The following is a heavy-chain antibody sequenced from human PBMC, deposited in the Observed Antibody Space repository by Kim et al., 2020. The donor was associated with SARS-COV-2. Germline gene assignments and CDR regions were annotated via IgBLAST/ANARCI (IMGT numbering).Heavy chain of an antibody. J-gene: IGHJ6*02. V-gene: IGHV3-23*01. CDR1: GFTFSSYA. D-gene: IGHD3-3*01. Sequence: GGSLRLSCAASGFTFSSYAMSWVRQAPGKGLEWVSAISGSGGSTYYADSVKGRFTISRDNSKNTLYLQMNSLRAEDTAVYYCAKDLEEYYDFWSGYYVYYGMDVWGQGTTVTVSS. CDR3: AKDLEEYYDFWSGYYVYYGMDV. CDR2: ISGSGGST.